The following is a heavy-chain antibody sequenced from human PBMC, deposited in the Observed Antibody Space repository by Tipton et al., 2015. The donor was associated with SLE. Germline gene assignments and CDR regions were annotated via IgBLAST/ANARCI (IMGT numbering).Heavy chain of an antibody. J-gene: IGHJ2*01. D-gene: IGHD4/OR15-4a*01. V-gene: IGHV4-59*01. CDR2: IYYNGRI. CDR3: ARANGVLGCQVPYCYFEL. Sequence: TLSLTCTVSGGSIRSYYWSWIRQNPGKALEWIAYIYYNGRINYNPSLESRVTISLDTSKNQLSLNLRSATAADTAVYFCARANGVLGCQVPYCYFELWGRGTLVTVSS. CDR1: GGSIRSYY.